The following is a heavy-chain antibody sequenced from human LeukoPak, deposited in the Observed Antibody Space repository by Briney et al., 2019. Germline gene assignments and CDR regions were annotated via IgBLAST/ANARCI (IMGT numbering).Heavy chain of an antibody. J-gene: IGHJ4*02. CDR2: IRYDGSNK. V-gene: IGHV3-30*02. Sequence: GGSLRLSCAASGFTFSSYGMHWVRQAPGKGLEWVAFIRYDGSNKYYADSVKGRFTISRDNSKNTLYLQMNSLRAEDTAFYYCAKVPLSAGGWYEYWGQGTLVTVSS. D-gene: IGHD6-19*01. CDR3: AKVPLSAGGWYEY. CDR1: GFTFSSYG.